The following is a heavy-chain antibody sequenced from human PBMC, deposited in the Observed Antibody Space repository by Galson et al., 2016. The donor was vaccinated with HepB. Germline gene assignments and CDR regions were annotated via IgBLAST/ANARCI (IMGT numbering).Heavy chain of an antibody. CDR3: ATGRGRVGAVDD. CDR1: GGSITNYG. D-gene: IGHD1-26*01. Sequence: EILSLTCSVSGGSITNYGWNWVRQSAGKGLEWIGSIYTSGSTNYTPSLNSRVTMSLDTSKNQFSLKLSSVTAADTAVYYCATGRGRVGAVDDWGQGTLVIVSS. J-gene: IGHJ4*02. CDR2: IYTSGST. V-gene: IGHV4-4*07.